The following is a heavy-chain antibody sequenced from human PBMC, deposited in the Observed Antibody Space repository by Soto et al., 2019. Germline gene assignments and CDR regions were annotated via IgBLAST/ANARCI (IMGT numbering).Heavy chain of an antibody. CDR3: ARERGYCSGGSCYYDAFDI. CDR1: GDSVSSNSAA. CDR2: TYYRSKWYN. D-gene: IGHD2-15*01. Sequence: PSQTLSLTCAISGDSVSSNSAAWNWIRQSPSRGLEWLGRTYYRSKWYNDYAVSVKSRITINPDTSKNQFSLQLSSVTAADTAVYYCARERGYCSGGSCYYDAFDIWGQGTMVTVSS. J-gene: IGHJ3*02. V-gene: IGHV6-1*01.